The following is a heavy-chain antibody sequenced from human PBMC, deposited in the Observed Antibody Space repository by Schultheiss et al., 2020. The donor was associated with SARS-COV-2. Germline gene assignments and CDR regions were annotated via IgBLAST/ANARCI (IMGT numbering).Heavy chain of an antibody. CDR1: GYSFTSYW. V-gene: IGHV5-51*01. Sequence: GESLKISCKGSGYSFTSYWIGWVRQMPGKGLEWMGIIYPGDSDTRYSPSFQGQVTISADKSISTAYLQWSSLKASDTAMYYCARDGEPSLLRFLEHGWFDPWGQGTLVTVSS. D-gene: IGHD3-3*01. CDR3: ARDGEPSLLRFLEHGWFDP. CDR2: IYPGDSDT. J-gene: IGHJ5*02.